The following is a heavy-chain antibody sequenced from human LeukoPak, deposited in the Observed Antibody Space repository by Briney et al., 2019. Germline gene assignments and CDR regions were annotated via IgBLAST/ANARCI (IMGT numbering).Heavy chain of an antibody. V-gene: IGHV1-2*02. Sequence: ASVTVSCKASGYTFTGYYMHWVRQAPGQGLEWMGWINSNSGDTNYAQKFQGRVTMTRDTSISTAYMELSRLRSDDTAVYYCAREPHYDLLSGYALGYLDLWGRGNLFTVSS. CDR1: GYTFTGYY. D-gene: IGHD3-9*01. CDR2: INSNSGDT. J-gene: IGHJ2*01. CDR3: AREPHYDLLSGYALGYLDL.